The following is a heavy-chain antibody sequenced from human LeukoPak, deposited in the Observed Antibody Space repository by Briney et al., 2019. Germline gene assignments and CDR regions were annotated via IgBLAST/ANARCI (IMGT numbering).Heavy chain of an antibody. Sequence: ASVKVSCKASGYSFTNYYMHWVRQAPGQGLEWMTMINPSGGSTTYAQNFQDRVTVTRDMSTSTVYMELSSQTSEDTAVYYCARTRGYYFDYWGQGTLVTVSS. CDR2: INPSGGST. J-gene: IGHJ4*02. CDR3: ARTRGYYFDY. V-gene: IGHV1-46*01. CDR1: GYSFTNYY.